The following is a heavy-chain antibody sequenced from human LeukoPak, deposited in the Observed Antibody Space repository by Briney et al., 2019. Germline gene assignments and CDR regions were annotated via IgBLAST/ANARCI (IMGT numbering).Heavy chain of an antibody. J-gene: IGHJ5*02. Sequence: GGSLRLSCAASGFTFDDYGMSWVRQAPGKGLEWVSGINWNGGSTGYADSVKGRFTISRDNAKNSLYLQMNSLRAEDTALYYCARERRINIAAARPPNWFDPWGQGTLVTVSS. D-gene: IGHD6-13*01. CDR2: INWNGGST. V-gene: IGHV3-20*04. CDR1: GFTFDDYG. CDR3: ARERRINIAAARPPNWFDP.